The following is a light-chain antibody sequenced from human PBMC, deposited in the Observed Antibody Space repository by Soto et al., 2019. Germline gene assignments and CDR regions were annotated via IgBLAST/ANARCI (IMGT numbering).Light chain of an antibody. CDR2: EVR. Sequence: QSALTQPPSASGSPGQSVTISCTGTNSDVGGYNFVSWYQQYPGKAPKVIIFEVRKRPSGVSNRFSGSKSGDTASLTISGLQADDEADYYCSSYRSSTTFVFGTGTKVTVL. CDR1: NSDVGGYNF. J-gene: IGLJ1*01. V-gene: IGLV2-14*01. CDR3: SSYRSSTTFV.